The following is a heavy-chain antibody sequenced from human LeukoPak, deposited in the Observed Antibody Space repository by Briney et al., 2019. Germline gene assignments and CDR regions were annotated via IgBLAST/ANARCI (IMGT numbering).Heavy chain of an antibody. CDR3: ARANVLYCSSTSCLFDY. J-gene: IGHJ4*02. CDR1: GYTFTDYY. Sequence: ASVKVSCKASGYTFTDYYIHWVRQAPGQGLEWMAWINPNSGGAYYAQNFHDRITLTRDTSISTAYMELSRLRSDDTAIYYCARANVLYCSSTSCLFDYWGQGTLVTVSS. V-gene: IGHV1-2*02. D-gene: IGHD2-2*01. CDR2: INPNSGGA.